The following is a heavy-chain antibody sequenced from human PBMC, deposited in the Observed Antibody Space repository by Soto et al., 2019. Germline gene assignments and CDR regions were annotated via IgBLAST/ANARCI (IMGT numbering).Heavy chain of an antibody. Sequence: QVPLVQSEAEVKKPGASVKVSCTASGYTFTNYGISWVRQAPGQGLQWMGWISAYNDNTNYAQKLQGRVTMTTDKSTSTAYMELRSLTSDDTAVYYCARASRSLGYCSSTSCSKGDYWGQGTLVTVSS. CDR3: ARASRSLGYCSSTSCSKGDY. CDR2: ISAYNDNT. D-gene: IGHD2-2*01. J-gene: IGHJ4*02. CDR1: GYTFTNYG. V-gene: IGHV1-18*04.